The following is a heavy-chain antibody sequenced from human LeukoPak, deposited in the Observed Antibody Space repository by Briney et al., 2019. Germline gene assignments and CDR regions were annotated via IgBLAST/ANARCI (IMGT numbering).Heavy chain of an antibody. V-gene: IGHV3-33*01. CDR1: GFTFSSYG. D-gene: IGHD3-10*01. Sequence: GRSLRLSCAASGFTFSSYGMHWVRQAPGKGLEWVAVIWYDGSNKYYADSVKGRFTISRDNSKNTLYLQMNSLRAEGTAVYYCARESTMVRGVPIDYWGQGTLVTVSS. CDR2: IWYDGSNK. J-gene: IGHJ4*02. CDR3: ARESTMVRGVPIDY.